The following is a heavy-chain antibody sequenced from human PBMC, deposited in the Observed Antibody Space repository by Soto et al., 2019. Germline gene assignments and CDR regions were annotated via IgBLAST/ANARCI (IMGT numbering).Heavy chain of an antibody. CDR1: GYTFTSYG. CDR3: ARWGGIAAAGTGTFDY. J-gene: IGHJ4*02. V-gene: IGHV1-18*01. CDR2: ISAYNGNT. Sequence: GGSVKVSCKASGYTFTSYGISWVRQAPGQGLEWMGWISAYNGNTNYAQKLQGRVTMTTDTSTSTAYMELRSLRSDDTAVYYCARWGGIAAAGTGTFDYWGQGTLVTVSS. D-gene: IGHD6-13*01.